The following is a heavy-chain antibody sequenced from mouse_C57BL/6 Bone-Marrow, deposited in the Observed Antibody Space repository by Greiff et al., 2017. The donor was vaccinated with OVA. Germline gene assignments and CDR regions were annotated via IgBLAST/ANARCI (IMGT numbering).Heavy chain of an antibody. CDR2: IYPGSGNT. V-gene: IGHV1-76*01. Sequence: VKLQQSGAELVRPGASVKLSCKASGYTFTDYYINWVKQRPGQGLEWIARIYPGSGNTYYNEKFKGKATLTAEKSSSTAYMQLSSLTSEDSAVYYCARWLRRDYYAMDYWGQGTSVTVSS. CDR3: ARWLRRDYYAMDY. CDR1: GYTFTDYY. D-gene: IGHD2-2*01. J-gene: IGHJ4*01.